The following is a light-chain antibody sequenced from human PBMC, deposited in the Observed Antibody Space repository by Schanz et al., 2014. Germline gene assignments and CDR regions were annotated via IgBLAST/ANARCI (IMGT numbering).Light chain of an antibody. V-gene: IGKV1-39*01. CDR2: AAS. CDR3: QQYGSSRGS. J-gene: IGKJ2*04. CDR1: QSINTY. Sequence: DIQMTQSPSSLSASVGDRVTITCRASQSINTYLNWYQQKPGKAPKLLIYAASNLQSGVPSRFSGSGSGTHFTLTITRLEPEDFAVYYCQQYGSSRGSFGQGTKLEIK.